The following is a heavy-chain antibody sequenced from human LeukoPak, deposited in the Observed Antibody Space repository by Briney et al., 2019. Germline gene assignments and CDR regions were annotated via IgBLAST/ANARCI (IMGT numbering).Heavy chain of an antibody. Sequence: ASVKVSCKASGYTFTSYDINWVRQATGQGLEWLGWMNPSSGNTGYAQKFQGRVTITRNTSISTAYMELSSLRSEDTAVYYCARERSGNYGALFDYWGQGTLVTVSS. D-gene: IGHD4-11*01. CDR1: GYTFTSYD. J-gene: IGHJ4*02. V-gene: IGHV1-8*03. CDR3: ARERSGNYGALFDY. CDR2: MNPSSGNT.